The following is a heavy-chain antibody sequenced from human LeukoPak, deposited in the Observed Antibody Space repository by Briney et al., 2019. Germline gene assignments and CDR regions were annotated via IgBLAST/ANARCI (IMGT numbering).Heavy chain of an antibody. D-gene: IGHD3-22*01. CDR1: GYTFIRNG. V-gene: IGHV1-18*01. CDR3: ARGLLLLETRANWFDP. CDR2: ISPYNENR. Sequence: ASVKVSCKATGYTFIRNGISWVRQAPGQGLEWMGWISPYNENRKYLQKLQGRVTLSTDTSTSTAYMELRSLTSDDTAVYYCARGLLLLETRANWFDPWGQGTLVTVSS. J-gene: IGHJ5*02.